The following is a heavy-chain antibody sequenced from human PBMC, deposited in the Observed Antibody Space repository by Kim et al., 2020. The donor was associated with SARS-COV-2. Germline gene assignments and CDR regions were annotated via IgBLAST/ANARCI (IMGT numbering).Heavy chain of an antibody. J-gene: IGHJ4*02. Sequence: SETLSLTCTVSGGSISNYYWSWIRQPPGKGLEWIGYVYYSGSTNYNPSLKSRVTISVDTSKNQFSLKLSSVTAADTAVFYCARGEPATSAYLDYWGQGTLVTVSS. CDR2: VYYSGST. D-gene: IGHD2-2*01. CDR3: ARGEPATSAYLDY. V-gene: IGHV4-59*13. CDR1: GGSISNYY.